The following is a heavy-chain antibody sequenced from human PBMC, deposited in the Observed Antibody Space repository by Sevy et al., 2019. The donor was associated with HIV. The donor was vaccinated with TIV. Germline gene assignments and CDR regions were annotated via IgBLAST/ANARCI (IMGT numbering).Heavy chain of an antibody. CDR2: ISWNSGSI. V-gene: IGHV3-9*01. CDR3: AKDTEQLVKRELDY. Sequence: GGSLRLSCAASGFTFDDYAMHWVRQAPGKGLEWVSGISWNSGSIGYADSVKGRFTISRDNAKNSLYLQMNSLRAEDTALYYCAKDTEQLVKRELDYWGQGTLVTVSS. CDR1: GFTFDDYA. J-gene: IGHJ4*02. D-gene: IGHD6-13*01.